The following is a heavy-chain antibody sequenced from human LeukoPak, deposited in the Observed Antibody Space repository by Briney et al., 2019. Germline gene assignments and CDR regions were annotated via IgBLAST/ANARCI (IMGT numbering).Heavy chain of an antibody. Sequence: SETLSLTCTVSGGSISSYYWSWIRQPPGKGLEWIGYIYYSGSTNYNPSLKSRVTISVDTSKNQFSLKLSSVTAADTTVYYCAREFGELLEVNWFDPWGQGTLVTVSS. CDR2: IYYSGST. J-gene: IGHJ5*02. D-gene: IGHD3-10*01. V-gene: IGHV4-59*01. CDR1: GGSISSYY. CDR3: AREFGELLEVNWFDP.